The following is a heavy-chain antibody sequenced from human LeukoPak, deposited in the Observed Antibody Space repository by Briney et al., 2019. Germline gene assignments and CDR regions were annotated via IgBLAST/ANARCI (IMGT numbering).Heavy chain of an antibody. J-gene: IGHJ4*02. Sequence: SETLSLTCAVSGDSVSGSFWWSWVRPPPHKGLEWIGEIHHSGSSNYNPSLESRVIISLDGSKNLLSLELSSVTAANTAVYYCVRHSGWYFGYWGQGTLVTVSS. CDR3: VRHSGWYFGY. CDR1: GDSVSGSFW. CDR2: IHHSGSS. V-gene: IGHV4-4*02. D-gene: IGHD6-19*01.